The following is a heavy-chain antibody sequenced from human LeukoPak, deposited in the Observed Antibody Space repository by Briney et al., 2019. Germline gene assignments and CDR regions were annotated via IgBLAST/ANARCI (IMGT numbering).Heavy chain of an antibody. V-gene: IGHV4-59*01. Sequence: PSETLSLTCTVSGGSISSYYWSWIRQPPGKGLEWIGYIYYSGSTNYNPSLKSRVTISVDTSKNQFSLKLSSVTAADTAVYYCARGQEVGAPKPDAFDIWGQGTMVTVSS. J-gene: IGHJ3*02. D-gene: IGHD3-16*01. CDR3: ARGQEVGAPKPDAFDI. CDR2: IYYSGST. CDR1: GGSISSYY.